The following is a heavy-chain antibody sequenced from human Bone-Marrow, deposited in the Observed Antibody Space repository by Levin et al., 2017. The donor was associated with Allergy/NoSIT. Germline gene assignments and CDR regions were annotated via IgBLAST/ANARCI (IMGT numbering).Heavy chain of an antibody. Sequence: SETLSLTCTVSGASISSNDYYWSWIRQPPGKGLEWIGYIYSSGNTHYNPSLKSLVTMSLDASKNQISLKLNSVTAADTAVYYCARDRDYYDSSGYDIVYYGMDVWGQGTTVTVSS. J-gene: IGHJ6*02. D-gene: IGHD3-22*01. CDR2: IYSSGNT. V-gene: IGHV4-30-4*01. CDR1: GASISSNDYY. CDR3: ARDRDYYDSSGYDIVYYGMDV.